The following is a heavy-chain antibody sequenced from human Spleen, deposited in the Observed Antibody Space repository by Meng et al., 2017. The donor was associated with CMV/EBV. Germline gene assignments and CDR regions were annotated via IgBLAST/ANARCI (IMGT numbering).Heavy chain of an antibody. D-gene: IGHD2-15*01. CDR1: YSFTGYY. V-gene: IGHV1-2*02. CDR2: INPSTGAT. J-gene: IGHJ4*02. Sequence: YSFTGYYIHWVRQAPGQGLEWMGWINPSTGATNVAQKFQGRVTMATDTSISTAYMELTRLTSDDTAVYYCAGYCSGGSCYAWEFDYWGQGTVVTVSS. CDR3: AGYCSGGSCYAWEFDY.